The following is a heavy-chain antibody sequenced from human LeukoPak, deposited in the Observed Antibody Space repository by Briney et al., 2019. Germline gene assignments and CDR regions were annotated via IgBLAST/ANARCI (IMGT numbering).Heavy chain of an antibody. V-gene: IGHV3-23*01. CDR3: AKDYSSSF. CDR2: ISERGGST. Sequence: GGSLRLSCVVSGISLSNYAMTWVRQAPGKGLEWVSYISERGGSTTYADSVKGRFTISRDTSLNTLYLQMNNLRGEDTAVYYCAKDYSSSFWGQGTLVTVSS. J-gene: IGHJ4*02. CDR1: GISLSNYA. D-gene: IGHD6-13*01.